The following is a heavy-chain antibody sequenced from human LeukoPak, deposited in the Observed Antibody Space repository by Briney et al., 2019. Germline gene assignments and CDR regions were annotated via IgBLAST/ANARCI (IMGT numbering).Heavy chain of an antibody. CDR1: GFTFSNYG. V-gene: IGHV3-33*01. Sequence: GTSVRLSCAASGFTFSNYGMHWVRQAPGKGLEWVALIWYDGSNKYYADSVQGRVIISRDNSKNTLYLQMNSLRAEDTAVYYCAREMGLNIVATFGYWGQGTLVSVFS. CDR3: AREMGLNIVATFGY. D-gene: IGHD5-12*01. CDR2: IWYDGSNK. J-gene: IGHJ4*02.